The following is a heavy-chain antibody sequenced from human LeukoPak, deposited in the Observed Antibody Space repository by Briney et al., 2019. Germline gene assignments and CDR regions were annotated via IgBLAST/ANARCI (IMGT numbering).Heavy chain of an antibody. V-gene: IGHV3-66*01. CDR1: GFTVSSNY. D-gene: IGHD3-22*01. J-gene: IGHJ4*02. Sequence: GGSLRLSCAASGFTVSSNYMSWVRQAPGKGLEWVSVIYSGGSTYYADSVKGRFTISRDNSKNTLYLQMNSLRAEDTAVYYCARAPPPIGNYYDSSGYYYEDYWGQGTLVTVSS. CDR3: ARAPPPIGNYYDSSGYYYEDY. CDR2: IYSGGST.